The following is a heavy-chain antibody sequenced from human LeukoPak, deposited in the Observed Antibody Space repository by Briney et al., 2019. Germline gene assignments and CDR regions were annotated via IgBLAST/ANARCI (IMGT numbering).Heavy chain of an antibody. Sequence: GGSLRLSCAASGFTFSSYAMSWVRQAPGKGLEWVSAISGSGGSTYYADSVKGRFTISRDNSKNTLYLQMNSPRAEDTAAYYCAKDQPSWWATVTTNGDYWGQGTLVTVSS. CDR1: GFTFSSYA. J-gene: IGHJ4*02. V-gene: IGHV3-23*01. CDR3: AKDQPSWWATVTTNGDY. CDR2: ISGSGGST. D-gene: IGHD4-17*01.